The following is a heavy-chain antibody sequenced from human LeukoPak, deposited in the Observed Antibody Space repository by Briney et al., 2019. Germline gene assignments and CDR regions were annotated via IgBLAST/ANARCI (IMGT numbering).Heavy chain of an antibody. CDR1: GGSIGSNTHN. CDR2: FSYRGSA. V-gene: IGHV4-39*07. CDR3: VIFDSGSDGAFDI. J-gene: IGHJ3*02. D-gene: IGHD3-10*01. Sequence: SETLSLTCTLSGGSIGSNTHNWGWIRQSPGKGLEWIGSFSYRGSAYSGPSLKSRLVMSLDTSKIQFSLQLSSVTAADTALYYCVIFDSGSDGAFDIWGQGTAVTVSS.